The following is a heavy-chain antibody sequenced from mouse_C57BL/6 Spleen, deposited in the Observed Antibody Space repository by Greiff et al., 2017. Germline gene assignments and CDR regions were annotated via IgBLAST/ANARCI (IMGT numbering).Heavy chain of an antibody. Sequence: DVQLVESGPGLVKPSQSLSLTCSVTGYSITSGYYWNWIRQFPGNKLEWMGYISYDGSNNYNPSLKNRISITRDTSKNQFFLKLNSVTTEDTATYYCAREDYDSGFAYWGQGTLVTVSA. CDR1: GYSITSGYY. CDR3: AREDYDSGFAY. V-gene: IGHV3-6*01. J-gene: IGHJ3*01. D-gene: IGHD2-4*01. CDR2: ISYDGSN.